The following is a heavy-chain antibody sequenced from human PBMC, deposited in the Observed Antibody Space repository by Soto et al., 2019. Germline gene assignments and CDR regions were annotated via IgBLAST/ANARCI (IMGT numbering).Heavy chain of an antibody. J-gene: IGHJ6*02. CDR3: ARDHSYGNRGMDV. CDR2: IWYDGSNK. Sequence: QVQLVESGGGVVQPGRSLRLSCAASGFTFSRYGMHWVRQAPGKGLEWVAVIWYDGSNKYSADSVKGRFTISRDNSKNTLYLHMSSLRVEDKAVYYCARDHSYGNRGMDVWGQGTTVTVSS. CDR1: GFTFSRYG. V-gene: IGHV3-33*01. D-gene: IGHD2-8*01.